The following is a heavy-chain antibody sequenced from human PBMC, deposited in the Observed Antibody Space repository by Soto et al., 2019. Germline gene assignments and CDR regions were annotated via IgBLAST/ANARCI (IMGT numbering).Heavy chain of an antibody. CDR3: ADVVVVAATHENWFDP. Sequence: PSETLSLTCTVSGGSISSAGYYSSWIRQHPGKGLEWIGYIYYSGSTYYNPSLKSRVTISVDTSKNQFSLKLSSVTAADTAVYYCADVVVVAATHENWFDPWGQGTLVTVSS. CDR2: IYYSGST. D-gene: IGHD2-15*01. V-gene: IGHV4-31*03. CDR1: GGSISSAGYY. J-gene: IGHJ5*02.